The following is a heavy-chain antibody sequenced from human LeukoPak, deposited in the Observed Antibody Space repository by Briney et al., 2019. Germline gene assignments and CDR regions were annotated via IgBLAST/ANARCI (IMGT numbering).Heavy chain of an antibody. Sequence: GGSLRLSCAASGFTFSSYGMHWVRQAPGKGLEWVAVIWYDGSNKYYADSVKGRFTISRDNAKNSLYLQMNSLRADDTAVYYCAKGHHHMDVGGQGTTVTVSS. CDR1: GFTFSSYG. V-gene: IGHV3-33*03. J-gene: IGHJ6*02. CDR2: IWYDGSNK. D-gene: IGHD1-14*01. CDR3: AKGHHHMDV.